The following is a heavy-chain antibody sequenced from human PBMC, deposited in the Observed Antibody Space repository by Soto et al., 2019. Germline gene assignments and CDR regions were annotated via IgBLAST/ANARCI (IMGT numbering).Heavy chain of an antibody. D-gene: IGHD6-25*01. V-gene: IGHV3-21*01. CDR2: ISSSSSYI. CDR1: GFTFSSYS. CDR3: AGDDSSGYYYYRGG. Sequence: GGSLRLSCAASGFTFSSYSMNWFRQAPGKGLEWVSSISSSSSYIYYADSVKGRFTISRDNAKNSLYLQMNSLRAEDTAVYYWAGDDSSGYYYYRGGEGKGTTVTVSS. J-gene: IGHJ6*03.